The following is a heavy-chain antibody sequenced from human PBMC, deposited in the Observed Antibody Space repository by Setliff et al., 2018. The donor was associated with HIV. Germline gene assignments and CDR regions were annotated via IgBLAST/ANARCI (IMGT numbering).Heavy chain of an antibody. V-gene: IGHV4-61*09. CDR2: IYTSGST. CDR3: AREKPWGFGETPDYYYYMDV. CDR1: GGSISRGSYY. J-gene: IGHJ6*03. D-gene: IGHD3-10*01. Sequence: KPSETLSLTCTVSGGSISRGSYYWSWIRQPAGKGLEWIGHIYTSGSTNFNPSLKSRVTISLDTSKNQFSLKVSSVTAADTAVYYCAREKPWGFGETPDYYYYMDVWGKGTTVTVSS.